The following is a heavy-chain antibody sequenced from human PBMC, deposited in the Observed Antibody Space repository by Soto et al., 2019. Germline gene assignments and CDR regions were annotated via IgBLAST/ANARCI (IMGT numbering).Heavy chain of an antibody. CDR1: GGSISSYY. V-gene: IGHV4-59*01. CDR3: ARASGLLTGKVNWFDP. J-gene: IGHJ5*02. Sequence: SETLSLTCTVSGGSISSYYWSWIRQPPGKGLEWIGYIYYSGSTNYNPSLKSRVTISVDTSKNQFSLKLSSVTAADTAVYYCARASGLLTGKVNWFDPWGQGTLVTVSS. CDR2: IYYSGST. D-gene: IGHD1-20*01.